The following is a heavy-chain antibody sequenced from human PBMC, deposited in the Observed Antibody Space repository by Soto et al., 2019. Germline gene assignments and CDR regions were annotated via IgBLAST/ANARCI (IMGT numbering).Heavy chain of an antibody. CDR2: ISSGRTYT. V-gene: IGHV3-21*01. J-gene: IGHJ4*02. CDR1: GFTSSSYN. CDR3: ARGYDSSAGDY. D-gene: IGHD3-22*01. Sequence: GGSLRLSCAASGFTSSSYNMNWVRQAPGKGLEWVSSISSGRTYTYYADSVKGRFTISRENAKNSVYLQMNSLRAEDTAVYYCARGYDSSAGDYWGQGTLVTVSS.